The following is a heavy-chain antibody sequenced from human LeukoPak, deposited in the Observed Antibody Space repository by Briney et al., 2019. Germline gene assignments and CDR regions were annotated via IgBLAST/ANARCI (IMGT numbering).Heavy chain of an antibody. J-gene: IGHJ3*02. CDR1: GFVFSHYT. CDR3: AMRYDFDI. Sequence: GGSLRLSCAVSGFVFSHYTMTWVRQGPGKGLEWVSSINGSGDVTLYADSVMGRFTISRDNAKNTVSLQMNNLRAEDTAVYCCAMRYDFDIWGQGTMVTVSS. V-gene: IGHV3-23*01. CDR2: INGSGDVT. D-gene: IGHD5-24*01.